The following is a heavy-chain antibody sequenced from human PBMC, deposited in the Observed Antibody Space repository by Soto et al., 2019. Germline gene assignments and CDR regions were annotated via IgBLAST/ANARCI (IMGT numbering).Heavy chain of an antibody. CDR3: ARDDYDDAFAL. CDR2: INVGNGAT. CDR1: GYIFSSYA. Sequence: QVQLVQSGAEGKKPGASVTVSCKASGYIFSSYAIHWVRQAPGQRLEWMGWINVGNGATKYSQRFQARVTFSRDTSASTAYMELSSLTSEDTAVYYCARDDYDDAFALWGQGTMVTVSS. V-gene: IGHV1-3*01. J-gene: IGHJ3*01. D-gene: IGHD4-17*01.